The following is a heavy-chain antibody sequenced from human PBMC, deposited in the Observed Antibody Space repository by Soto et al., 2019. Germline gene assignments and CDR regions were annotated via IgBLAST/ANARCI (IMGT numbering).Heavy chain of an antibody. Sequence: QLQLQESGPGLVKPSETLSLTCTVSGGSISSSSYYWGWIRQPPGKGLEWIGTIYYSGSTYYNPSLKSRVTISVDTSKNQFSLKLSSVTAADTAVYYCARQGSGSYNAFHIWGQGTVVTVSS. J-gene: IGHJ3*02. D-gene: IGHD1-26*01. CDR3: ARQGSGSYNAFHI. CDR2: IYYSGST. V-gene: IGHV4-39*01. CDR1: GGSISSSSYY.